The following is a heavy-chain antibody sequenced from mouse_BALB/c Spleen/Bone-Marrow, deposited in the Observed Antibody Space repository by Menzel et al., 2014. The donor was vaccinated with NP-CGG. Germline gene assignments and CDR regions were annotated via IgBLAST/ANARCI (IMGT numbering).Heavy chain of an antibody. V-gene: IGHV1S29*02. J-gene: IGHJ2*01. CDR1: GYTFTDYN. CDR3: ARLGRDY. Sequence: DVQLQESGPELVKPGASVKISFKASGYTFTDYNMHWVKQSHGKSLEWIGYIYPYNGGTGYNQKFKSKATLTVDNSSSTAYMELRSLTSEDSAVYYCARLGRDYWGQGTTLTVSS. CDR2: IYPYNGGT. D-gene: IGHD4-1*01.